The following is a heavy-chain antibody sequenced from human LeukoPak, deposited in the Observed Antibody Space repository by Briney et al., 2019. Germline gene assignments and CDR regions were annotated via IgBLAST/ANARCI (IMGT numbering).Heavy chain of an antibody. CDR2: MNPNSGNT. CDR1: GYTFTSYD. J-gene: IGHJ5*02. D-gene: IGHD3-10*01. V-gene: IGHV1-8*02. CDR3: ARGSSGDYSVSGSAWFDP. Sequence: ASVTVSRKASGYTFTSYDINWVRLATGQGLEWMGWMNPNSGNTGYAQKFQGRVTMTRNTSVSTAYMDLSSLRSEDTAVYYCARGSSGDYSVSGSAWFDPWGQGTLVTVSS.